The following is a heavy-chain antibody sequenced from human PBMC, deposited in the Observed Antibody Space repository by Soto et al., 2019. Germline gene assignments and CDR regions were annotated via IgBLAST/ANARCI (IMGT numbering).Heavy chain of an antibody. J-gene: IGHJ6*02. V-gene: IGHV3-33*01. D-gene: IGHD3-10*01. CDR1: GFTFSSYG. Sequence: GGSLRLSCAASGFTFSSYGMHWVRQAPGKGLEWVAVIWYDGSNKYYADSVKGRFTISRDNSKNTLYLQMNSLRAEDTAVYYCARELLWFGELYGMDVWGQGTTVTVSS. CDR3: ARELLWFGELYGMDV. CDR2: IWYDGSNK.